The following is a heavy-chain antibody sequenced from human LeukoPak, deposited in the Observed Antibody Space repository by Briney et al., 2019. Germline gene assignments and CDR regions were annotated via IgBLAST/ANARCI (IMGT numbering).Heavy chain of an antibody. V-gene: IGHV3-23*01. D-gene: IGHD5-24*01. CDR1: GFTFGESV. J-gene: IGHJ4*02. Sequence: PGGSLRLSCTTSGFTFGESVMSWFRQAPGKGLEWVSAISGSGGSTYYADSVKGRFTISRDNSKNTLYLQMNSLRAEDTAVYYCAKDQMYWGQGTLVTVSS. CDR3: AKDQMY. CDR2: ISGSGGST.